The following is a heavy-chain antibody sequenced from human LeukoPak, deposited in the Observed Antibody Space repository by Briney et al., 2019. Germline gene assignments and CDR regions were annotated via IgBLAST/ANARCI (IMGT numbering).Heavy chain of an antibody. J-gene: IGHJ4*02. Sequence: SETLSLTCTVSGGSIGSYYWSWIRQPPGKGLEWIGYIYYSGSTNYNPSLKSRVTISVDTSKNQFSLKLSSVTAADTAVYYCAGRGYSYGYDYWGQGTLVTVSS. V-gene: IGHV4-59*01. CDR1: GGSIGSYY. CDR3: AGRGYSYGYDY. CDR2: IYYSGST. D-gene: IGHD5-18*01.